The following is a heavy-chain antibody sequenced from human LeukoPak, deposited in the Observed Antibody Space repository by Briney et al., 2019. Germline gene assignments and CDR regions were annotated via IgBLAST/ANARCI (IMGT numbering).Heavy chain of an antibody. J-gene: IGHJ5*02. V-gene: IGHV1-69*04. Sequence: ASVMVSCKASGGTFSSYAISWVRQAPGQGLEWMGRIIPILGIANYAQKFQGRVTITADKSTSTAYMELSSLRSEDTAVYYCARVLTGTLGDWFDPWGQGTLVTVSS. CDR2: IIPILGIA. D-gene: IGHD1-20*01. CDR1: GGTFSSYA. CDR3: ARVLTGTLGDWFDP.